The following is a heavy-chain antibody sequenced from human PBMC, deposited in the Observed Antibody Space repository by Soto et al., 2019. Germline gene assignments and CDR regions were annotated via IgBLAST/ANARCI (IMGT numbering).Heavy chain of an antibody. CDR3: AREEAARIERWFDP. CDR2: ISYSGST. CDR1: GGSINTINNY. Sequence: PSETLSLTCTVSGGSINTINNYWSWIRQPPGKGLEWIGFISYSGSTYYNPSLMSRLTISLDTSTNRFSLKLTSVTAADTAVCYCAREEAARIERWFDPWGQGTLVTVSS. J-gene: IGHJ5*02. V-gene: IGHV4-30-4*01. D-gene: IGHD6-6*01.